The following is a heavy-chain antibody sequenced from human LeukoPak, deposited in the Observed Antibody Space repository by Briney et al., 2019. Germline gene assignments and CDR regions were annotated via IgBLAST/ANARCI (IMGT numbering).Heavy chain of an antibody. CDR3: ARDYGDYYFDY. D-gene: IGHD4-17*01. CDR2: IYYSGST. J-gene: IGHJ4*02. Sequence: SETLSLTCTVSGGSISSSSYYWGWIRQPPGKGLEWIGSIYYSGSTYYNPSLKSRVTISVDTSKNQFSLKLSSVTAADTAVYYCARDYGDYYFDYWGQGTLVTVSS. V-gene: IGHV4-39*07. CDR1: GGSISSSSYY.